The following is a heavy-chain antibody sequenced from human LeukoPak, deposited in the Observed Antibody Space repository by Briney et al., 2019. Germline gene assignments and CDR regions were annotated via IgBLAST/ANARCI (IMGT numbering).Heavy chain of an antibody. CDR3: ARNKWEPTLSFDY. CDR1: GYSISSGYY. J-gene: IGHJ4*02. V-gene: IGHV4-38-2*02. D-gene: IGHD1-26*01. CDR2: IYHSGST. Sequence: PSETLSLTCTVSGYSISSGYYWSWIRQPPGKGLEWIGSIYHSGSTYYNPSLKSRVTISVDTSKNQFSLKLSSVTAADTAVYYCARNKWEPTLSFDYWGQGTLVTVSS.